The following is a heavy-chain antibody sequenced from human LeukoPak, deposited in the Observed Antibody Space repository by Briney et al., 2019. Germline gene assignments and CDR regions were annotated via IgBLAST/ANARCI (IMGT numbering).Heavy chain of an antibody. V-gene: IGHV3-43D*03. CDR1: GFTFDDYA. Sequence: PGGSLRLSCAASGFTFDDYAMHWVRQAPGKGLEWVSLISWDGGSTYYADSVKGRFTISRDNSKNSLYLQMNSLRAEDTALYYGAKGVISSGFLLDAFDIWGQGTMVTVSS. D-gene: IGHD6-19*01. J-gene: IGHJ3*02. CDR3: AKGVISSGFLLDAFDI. CDR2: ISWDGGST.